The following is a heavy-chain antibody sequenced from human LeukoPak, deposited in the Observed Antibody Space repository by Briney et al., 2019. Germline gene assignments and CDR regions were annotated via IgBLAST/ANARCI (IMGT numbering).Heavy chain of an antibody. CDR3: ARDPVLDGSGIGYFDY. CDR2: ISGSGNYT. CDR1: GFTFSNYA. V-gene: IGHV3-23*01. J-gene: IGHJ4*02. Sequence: GGSLRLSCAASGFTFSNYAMSWVRQAPGKGLEWVSCISGSGNYTYYADSVKGRFTISRDNSKNTLYLQMNSLRAEDTAVYYCARDPVLDGSGIGYFDYWGQGTLVTVSS. D-gene: IGHD3-10*01.